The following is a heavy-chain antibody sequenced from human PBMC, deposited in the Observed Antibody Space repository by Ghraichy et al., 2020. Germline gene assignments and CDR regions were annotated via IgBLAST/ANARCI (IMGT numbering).Heavy chain of an antibody. CDR1: GGSISSSSYY. CDR3: ARPGGFGSTNDY. J-gene: IGHJ4*02. Sequence: SETLSLTCSVSGGSISSSSYYWGWIRQPPGKGLEWIGSIYYSGSTYYNPSLKSRVTISVDTSKNQFSLKLSSVTAADTAVYYCARPGGFGSTNDYWGQGTLVTVSS. D-gene: IGHD3-10*01. V-gene: IGHV4-39*01. CDR2: IYYSGST.